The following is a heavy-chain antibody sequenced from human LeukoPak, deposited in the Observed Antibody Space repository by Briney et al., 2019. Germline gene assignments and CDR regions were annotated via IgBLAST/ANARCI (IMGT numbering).Heavy chain of an antibody. J-gene: IGHJ5*02. CDR3: ARRGATGFDP. CDR2: IHTSGST. CDR1: GGSISSYY. V-gene: IGHV4-4*07. D-gene: IGHD5-12*01. Sequence: PSETLSLTCTVSGGSISSYYWSWIRQPAGKGLEWIGRIHTSGSTNYNPSLKSRLTMSVDTSKNQFSLKLNSVTAADTAVYYCARRGATGFDPWGQGTLVTVSS.